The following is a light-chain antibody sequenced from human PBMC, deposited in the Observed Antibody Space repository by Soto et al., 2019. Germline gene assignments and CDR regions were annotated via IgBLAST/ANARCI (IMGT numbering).Light chain of an antibody. J-gene: IGLJ3*02. V-gene: IGLV2-14*01. CDR3: SSYTSSSTWV. CDR1: SSDIGDYDY. Sequence: QSALTQPALVSGSPGQSITISCTGTSSDIGDYDYVSWYQQHPGKAPKLMIYEVINRPSGVSDRLSGSKSGNTASLTISGLQAEDEADYYCSSYTSSSTWVFGGGTQLTVL. CDR2: EVI.